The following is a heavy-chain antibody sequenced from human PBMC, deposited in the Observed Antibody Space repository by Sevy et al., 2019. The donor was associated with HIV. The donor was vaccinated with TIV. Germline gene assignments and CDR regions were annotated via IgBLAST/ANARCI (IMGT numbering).Heavy chain of an antibody. CDR2: INHSGST. J-gene: IGHJ6*02. CDR3: ARGFWRSILLKGGHYGMDV. D-gene: IGHD3-3*01. V-gene: IGHV4-34*01. Sequence: SETLSLTCAVYGGSFSGYYWSWIRQPPGKGLEWIGEINHSGSTNYNPSLKSRVTISVDTSKNQFSLKLSSVTAADTAVYDCARGFWRSILLKGGHYGMDVWGQGTTVTVSS. CDR1: GGSFSGYY.